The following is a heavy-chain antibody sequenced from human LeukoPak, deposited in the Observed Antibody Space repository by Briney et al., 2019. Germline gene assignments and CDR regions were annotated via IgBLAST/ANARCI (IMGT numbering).Heavy chain of an antibody. CDR1: GFAFSDYW. Sequence: GGSLRLCCAASGFAFSDYWMTWVRQAPGKGLEWVAHINQDGSKEHYMDSVKARFTISRDNAKNSLSLQMNSLRAEDTAVYYCVRDGGVSGYDLLDYWGQGTLVTVSS. J-gene: IGHJ4*02. V-gene: IGHV3-7*01. CDR2: INQDGSKE. CDR3: VRDGGVSGYDLLDY. D-gene: IGHD5-12*01.